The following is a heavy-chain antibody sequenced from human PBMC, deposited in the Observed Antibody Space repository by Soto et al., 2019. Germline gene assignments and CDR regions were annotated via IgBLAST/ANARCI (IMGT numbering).Heavy chain of an antibody. Sequence: QVQLVQSGAEVKKPGASVKVSCKASGYTFTSYYMHWVRQAPGQGLEWMGIINPSGGSTSYAQKYKGRVTMTRDTSTTTVYMELSTLRSEGTAVYYCARGYGGVVPAAKEPFDYWGQGTLVTVSS. CDR2: INPSGGST. V-gene: IGHV1-46*01. CDR3: ARGYGGVVPAAKEPFDY. J-gene: IGHJ4*02. D-gene: IGHD2-2*01. CDR1: GYTFTSYY.